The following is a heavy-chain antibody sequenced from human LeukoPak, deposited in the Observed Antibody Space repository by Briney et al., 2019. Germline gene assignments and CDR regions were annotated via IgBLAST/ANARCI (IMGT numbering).Heavy chain of an antibody. D-gene: IGHD3-22*01. V-gene: IGHV1-69*13. CDR1: GGTFSSYA. CDR3: ASWDSSGYYFDY. CDR2: IIPIFGTA. J-gene: IGHJ4*02. Sequence: ASVKVSCKASGGTFSSYAISWVRQAPGQGLEWMGGIIPIFGTANNAQKFQGRVTITADESTSRAYMELSSLRSEDTAVCYCASWDSSGYYFDYWGQGTLVTVSS.